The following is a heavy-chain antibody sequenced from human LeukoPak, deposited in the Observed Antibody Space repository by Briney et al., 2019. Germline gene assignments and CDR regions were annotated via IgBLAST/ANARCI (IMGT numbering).Heavy chain of an antibody. J-gene: IGHJ6*03. CDR2: IIPIFGTA. CDR3: ASNSGSYGYYYYYMDV. D-gene: IGHD1-26*01. Sequence: GASVKVSCKASGGTFSSYAISWVRQAPGQGLEWMGGIIPIFGTANYAQKFQGRVTITADKSTSTAYMELSSLRSEDTAVYYCASNSGSYGYYYYYMDVWGKGTTVTVSS. CDR1: GGTFSSYA. V-gene: IGHV1-69*06.